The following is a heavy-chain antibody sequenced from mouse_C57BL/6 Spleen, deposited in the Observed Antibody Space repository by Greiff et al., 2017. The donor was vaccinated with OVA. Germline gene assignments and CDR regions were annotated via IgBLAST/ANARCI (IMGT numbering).Heavy chain of an antibody. J-gene: IGHJ4*01. CDR2: ISSGSSTI. CDR3: AIYYDYDRGYAMDY. Sequence: DVKLVESGGGLVKPGGSLKLSCAASGFTFSDYGMHWVRQAPEKGLEWVAYISSGSSTIYYADTVKGRFTISRDNAKNTLFLQMTSLRSEDTAMYYCAIYYDYDRGYAMDYWGQGTSVTVSS. D-gene: IGHD2-4*01. V-gene: IGHV5-17*01. CDR1: GFTFSDYG.